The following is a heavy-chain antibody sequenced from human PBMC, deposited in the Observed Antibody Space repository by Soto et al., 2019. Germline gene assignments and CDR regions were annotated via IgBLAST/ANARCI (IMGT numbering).Heavy chain of an antibody. CDR3: ARGSYYYESSGYYPDY. CDR2: IVPIVDTA. CDR1: GGTFSSYA. V-gene: IGHV1-69*13. J-gene: IGHJ4*02. D-gene: IGHD3-22*01. Sequence: ASVKVSSKTSGGTFSSYAISWVRQAPGQGLEWMGGIVPIVDTATYAQKFQGRVTITADESTSTAYMELSSLRSEDTAVFYCARGSYYYESSGYYPDYWGQGTLVTVSS.